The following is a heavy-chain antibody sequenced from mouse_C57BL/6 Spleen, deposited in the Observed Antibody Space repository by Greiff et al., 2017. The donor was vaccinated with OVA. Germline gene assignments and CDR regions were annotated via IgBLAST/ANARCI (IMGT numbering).Heavy chain of an antibody. Sequence: VQLQESGPGLVKPSQSLSLTCSVTGYSITSGYYWNWIRQFPGNKLDCMVYLSSARRPPSNPSLKNRISITRDTSKNQFFLKLNSVTTEDTATYYCATRYWYFDVWGTGTTVTVSS. CDR3: ATRYWYFDV. CDR2: LSSARRP. CDR1: GYSITSGYY. J-gene: IGHJ1*03. V-gene: IGHV3-6*01.